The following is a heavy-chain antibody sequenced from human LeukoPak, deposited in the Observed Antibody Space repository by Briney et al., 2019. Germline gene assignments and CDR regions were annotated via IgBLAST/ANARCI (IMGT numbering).Heavy chain of an antibody. CDR2: INHSGST. Sequence: SETLSLTCAVYGGSFSGYYWSWIRQPPGKGLEWIGEINHSGSTNYNPSLKSRVTISVDTSKNQFSLKLSSVTAADTAVYYCARGHHGTAAGRYYYYYYMDVWGKGTTVTVPS. CDR3: ARGHHGTAAGRYYYYYYMDV. CDR1: GGSFSGYY. J-gene: IGHJ6*03. D-gene: IGHD6-13*01. V-gene: IGHV4-34*01.